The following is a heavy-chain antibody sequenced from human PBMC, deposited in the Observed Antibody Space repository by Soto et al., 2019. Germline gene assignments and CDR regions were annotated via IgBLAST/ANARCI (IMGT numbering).Heavy chain of an antibody. V-gene: IGHV4-59*01. Sequence: SETLSLTCTVSGGSISSYYWSWIRQPPGKGLEWIGYIYYSGSTNYNPSLKSRVTISVDTSKNQFSLKLSSVTAADTAVYYCARASSSWYPTGTFDYWGQGTLVTVSS. CDR2: IYYSGST. CDR1: GGSISSYY. J-gene: IGHJ4*02. CDR3: ARASSSWYPTGTFDY. D-gene: IGHD6-13*01.